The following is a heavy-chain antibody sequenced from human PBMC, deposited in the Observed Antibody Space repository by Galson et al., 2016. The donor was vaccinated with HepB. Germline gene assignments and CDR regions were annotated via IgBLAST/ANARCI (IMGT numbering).Heavy chain of an antibody. V-gene: IGHV3-21*04. Sequence: SLRLSCATSGFTFSSQSMSWARQAPGKGLEWVSSINSVGSYIFYADSVKGRFTVSRDNSKNTLFLQMNSLRAEDTAVYYCAKATLVATITEFDYWGQGTLVTVSS. D-gene: IGHD5-12*01. J-gene: IGHJ4*02. CDR1: GFTFSSQS. CDR3: AKATLVATITEFDY. CDR2: INSVGSYI.